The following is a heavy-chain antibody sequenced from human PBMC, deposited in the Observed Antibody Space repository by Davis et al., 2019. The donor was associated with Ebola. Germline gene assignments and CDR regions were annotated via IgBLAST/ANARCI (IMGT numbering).Heavy chain of an antibody. V-gene: IGHV4-34*01. D-gene: IGHD2-21*01. CDR2: INHSGST. CDR3: ARDGEPYYYYGMDV. Sequence: SETLSLTCAVYGVSFSGYYWSWIRQPPGKGLEWIGEINHSGSTNYNPSLKSRVTISVDTSKNQFSLKLSSVTAADTAVYYCARDGEPYYYYGMDVWGQGTTVTVSS. J-gene: IGHJ6*02. CDR1: GVSFSGYY.